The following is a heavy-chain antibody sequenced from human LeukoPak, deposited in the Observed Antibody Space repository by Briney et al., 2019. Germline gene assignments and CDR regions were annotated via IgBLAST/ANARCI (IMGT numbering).Heavy chain of an antibody. D-gene: IGHD2-2*01. CDR1: GGTFSHYA. V-gene: IGHV1-69*13. CDR2: IIPILGTA. CDR3: ARWGGYCNGANCHGYWPFDF. J-gene: IGHJ4*02. Sequence: ASVKVSCKASGGTFSHYAFSWVRQPPGQGLEWMGGIIPILGTANYAQKFQGKVTITADESTSTAYMEMSSLRSEDTAVYYCARWGGYCNGANCHGYWPFDFWGQGTLVTVSS.